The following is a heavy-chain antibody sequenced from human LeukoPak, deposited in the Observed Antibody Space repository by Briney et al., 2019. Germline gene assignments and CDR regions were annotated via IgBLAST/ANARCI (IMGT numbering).Heavy chain of an antibody. Sequence: PSQTLSLTCTVSGGSISSGSYYWSWIRQPAGKGLEWMGRIYNSGSTNYNPSLKSRVAISADMSRNQLSLQLTSVTAADTAVYYCARQTFGVLYFDSWGQGTLVIVPS. D-gene: IGHD3-10*01. J-gene: IGHJ4*02. CDR2: IYNSGST. CDR1: GGSISSGSYY. V-gene: IGHV4-61*02. CDR3: ARQTFGVLYFDS.